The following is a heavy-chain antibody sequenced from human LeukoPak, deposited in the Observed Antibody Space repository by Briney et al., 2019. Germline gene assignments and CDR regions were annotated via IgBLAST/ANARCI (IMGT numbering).Heavy chain of an antibody. D-gene: IGHD5-12*01. Sequence: SETLSLTCAVYGGSFSGYYWSWIRQPPGKGLEWIGEIHHSGSTNYNPSLKSRVTISVDTSKNQFSLKLSSVTAADTAVYYCARVGYLAGPFDYWGQGTLVTVSS. CDR3: ARVGYLAGPFDY. CDR2: IHHSGST. CDR1: GGSFSGYY. V-gene: IGHV4-34*01. J-gene: IGHJ4*02.